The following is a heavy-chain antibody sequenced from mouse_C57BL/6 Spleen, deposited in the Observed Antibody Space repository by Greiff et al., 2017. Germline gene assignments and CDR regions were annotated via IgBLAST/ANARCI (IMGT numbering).Heavy chain of an antibody. V-gene: IGHV1-80*01. D-gene: IGHD1-1*01. CDR3: ARLTPDYAMDY. CDR2: IYPGDGDT. CDR1: GYAFSSYW. Sequence: QVQLQQSGAELVKPGASVKISCKASGYAFSSYWMNWVKQRPGKGLEWIGQIYPGDGDTNYNGKFKGKATLTADKSSSTAYMQLSSLTSEDSAVYFCARLTPDYAMDYWGQGTSVTVSS. J-gene: IGHJ4*01.